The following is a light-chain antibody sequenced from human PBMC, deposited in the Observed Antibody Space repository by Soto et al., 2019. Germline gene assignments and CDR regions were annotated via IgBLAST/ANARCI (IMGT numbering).Light chain of an antibody. J-gene: IGKJ5*01. Sequence: EIVLTQSPATLSSFPGDRVTLSCRASQYINTRLAWYQHRPGQAPRLLIYQTSIRAAGIPARFSGSGSGTDFTLTISRLEPEDSAVYFCQQYNNWPFSFGQGTRLEIK. CDR2: QTS. V-gene: IGKV3-11*01. CDR1: QYINTR. CDR3: QQYNNWPFS.